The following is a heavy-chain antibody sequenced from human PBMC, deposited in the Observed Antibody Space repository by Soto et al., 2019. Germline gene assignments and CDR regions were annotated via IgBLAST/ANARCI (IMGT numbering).Heavy chain of an antibody. J-gene: IGHJ6*02. CDR3: ARNGTYSSSLSHYSGMDV. D-gene: IGHD3-10*01. CDR2: IVPMFGTP. CDR1: GGIFGKFI. V-gene: IGHV1-69*01. Sequence: QVQLVQSGAEVREPGSSVRVSCKASGGIFGKFIMNWVRQTPGQGLEWMGGIVPMFGTPTYAEKFKGRVKISAAGSKNTTYLEVTSLRSEDTATFYCARNGTYSSSLSHYSGMDVWGQGTTVTVSS.